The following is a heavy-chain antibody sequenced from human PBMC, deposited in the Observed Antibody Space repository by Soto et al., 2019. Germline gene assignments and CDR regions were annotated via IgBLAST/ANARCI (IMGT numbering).Heavy chain of an antibody. J-gene: IGHJ6*02. CDR3: AKGDSSSWYMDYYYYGMDV. CDR1: GFTFSSYA. V-gene: IGHV3-23*01. CDR2: ISGSGGST. Sequence: PVGSLRLSCAASGFTFSSYAMSWVRQAPGKGLEWVSAISGSGGSTYYADSVKGRFTISRDNSKNTLYLQMNSLRAEDTAVYYCAKGDSSSWYMDYYYYGMDVWGQGTTVTVSS. D-gene: IGHD6-13*01.